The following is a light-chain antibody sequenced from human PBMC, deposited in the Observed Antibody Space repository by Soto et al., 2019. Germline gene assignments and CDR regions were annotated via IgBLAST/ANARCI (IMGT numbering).Light chain of an antibody. V-gene: IGKV1-33*01. CDR1: RDIDKF. J-gene: IGKJ5*01. CDR3: QQYDDLPIT. Sequence: DIQMTQSPSSLSASVGDRVTITCQASRDIDKFLNWYQQKPGKAPKLLIDDSSNFPTGVPSRFSGSRSGTHFTFTISSLQPEDVATYYCQQYDDLPITFGQGTRLQIK. CDR2: DSS.